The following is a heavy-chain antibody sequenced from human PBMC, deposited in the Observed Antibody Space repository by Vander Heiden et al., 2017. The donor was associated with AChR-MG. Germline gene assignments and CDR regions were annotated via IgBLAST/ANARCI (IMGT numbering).Heavy chain of an antibody. V-gene: IGHV3-23*01. CDR1: GFTFSSSA. CDR3: AKYLTVPAASFDY. Sequence: EVQLLESGGDLVQPGGSLRISCAASGFTFSSSAMGWVRQAPGKGLEWVSTISAGGDSTYYADSVRGRFTISRDNSKNTLYLQINSLRAEDTAIYYCAKYLTVPAASFDYWGQGTLVTVSS. J-gene: IGHJ4*02. CDR2: ISAGGDST. D-gene: IGHD2-2*01.